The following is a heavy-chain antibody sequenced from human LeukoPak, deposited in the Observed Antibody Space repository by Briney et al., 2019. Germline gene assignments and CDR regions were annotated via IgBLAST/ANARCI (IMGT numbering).Heavy chain of an antibody. Sequence: ASVKVSCKASGYTFTSYGISWVRQAPGQGLEWMGWISAYNGNTNYAQKLQGRVTMTTDTSTSTAYMELRSLRSEDTAVYYCARKYSSSWDNNWFDPWGQGTLVTVSS. CDR1: GYTFTSYG. CDR2: ISAYNGNT. CDR3: ARKYSSSWDNNWFDP. J-gene: IGHJ5*02. V-gene: IGHV1-18*01. D-gene: IGHD6-13*01.